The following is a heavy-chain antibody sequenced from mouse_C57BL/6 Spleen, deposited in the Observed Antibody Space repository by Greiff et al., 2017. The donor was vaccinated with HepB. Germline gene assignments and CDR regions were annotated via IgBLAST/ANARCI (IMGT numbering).Heavy chain of an antibody. V-gene: IGHV5-16*01. CDR2: INYDGSST. CDR1: GFTFSDYY. J-gene: IGHJ4*01. D-gene: IGHD1-1*01. CDR3: ARENGSFYAMDY. Sequence: EVKLVESEGGLVQPGSSMKLSCTASGFTFSDYYMAWVRQVPEKGLEWVANINYDGSSTYYLDSLKSRFIISRDNAKNILYLQMSSLKSEDTATYYCARENGSFYAMDYWGQGTSVTVSS.